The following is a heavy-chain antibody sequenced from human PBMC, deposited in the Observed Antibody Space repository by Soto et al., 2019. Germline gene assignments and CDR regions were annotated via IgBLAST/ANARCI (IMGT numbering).Heavy chain of an antibody. V-gene: IGHV5-10-1*01. CDR1: GYKFSNYW. CDR2: IDPGDSYT. CDR3: ARLGVAIRAFDI. Sequence: GESLKISCKGSGYKFSNYWISWVRQMPGKGLEWMGRIDPGDSYTNYSPSFQGRVTISADKSISTAYLQWGSLKASDTAMYYCARLGVAIRAFDIWGQGTMVTVSS. J-gene: IGHJ3*02. D-gene: IGHD2-15*01.